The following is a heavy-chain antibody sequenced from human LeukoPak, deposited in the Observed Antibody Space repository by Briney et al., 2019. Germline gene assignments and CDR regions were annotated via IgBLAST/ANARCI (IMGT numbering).Heavy chain of an antibody. CDR1: GYTFRDYD. CDR3: ARGTRFNWNDPLDY. V-gene: IGHV1-8*02. J-gene: IGHJ4*02. CDR2: MNPNDGSA. D-gene: IGHD1-20*01. Sequence: ASVKVSCKASGYTFRDYDINWVRQAAGQGLEWMGWMNPNDGSADYAQNFQGRVTLTRDTSTSTAYMELGTLRPDDTAVYYCARGTRFNWNDPLDYWGLGTLLTVSS.